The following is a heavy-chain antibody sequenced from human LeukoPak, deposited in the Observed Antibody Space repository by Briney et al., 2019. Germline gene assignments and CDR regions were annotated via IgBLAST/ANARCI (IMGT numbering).Heavy chain of an antibody. CDR3: ARVGGTTIGYYYYYMDV. J-gene: IGHJ6*03. CDR1: GGSFSGYY. CDR2: INHSGST. D-gene: IGHD5-12*01. V-gene: IGHV4-34*01. Sequence: SETLSLTCAVYGGSFSGYYWCWIRQPPGKGLGWIGEINHSGSTNYNPSLKSRVTISIDTSKNQFSLKLSSVPGADTAVYYCARVGGTTIGYYYYYMDVWGKGATVTVSS.